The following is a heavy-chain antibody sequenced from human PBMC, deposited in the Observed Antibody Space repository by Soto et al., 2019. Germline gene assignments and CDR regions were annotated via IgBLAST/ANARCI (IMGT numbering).Heavy chain of an antibody. J-gene: IGHJ3*02. CDR2: ISWNSGSI. V-gene: IGHV3-9*01. CDR1: GFTFDDYA. CDR3: AKEPQYSSGWYGNAFDI. D-gene: IGHD6-19*01. Sequence: GGSLRLSCAASGFTFDDYAMHWVRQAPGKGLEWVSGISWNSGSIGYADSVKGRFTISSDNAKNSLYLQMNSLRAEDTALYYCAKEPQYSSGWYGNAFDIWGQWTMVTVSS.